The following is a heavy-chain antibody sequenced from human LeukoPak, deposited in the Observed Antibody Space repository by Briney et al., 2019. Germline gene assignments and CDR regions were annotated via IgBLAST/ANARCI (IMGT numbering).Heavy chain of an antibody. V-gene: IGHV5-51*01. CDR2: IYAGTSET. Sequence: GESLKISCKGSGYSFPDYWIAWVRQSPGKDLEWLGTIYAGTSETRYSPSFQGHVTISLDKSISTAYLLWNSLKASDTAMYFCARDAGGYPDYWGQGTLVTVSS. D-gene: IGHD2-8*02. CDR1: GYSFPDYW. J-gene: IGHJ4*02. CDR3: ARDAGGYPDY.